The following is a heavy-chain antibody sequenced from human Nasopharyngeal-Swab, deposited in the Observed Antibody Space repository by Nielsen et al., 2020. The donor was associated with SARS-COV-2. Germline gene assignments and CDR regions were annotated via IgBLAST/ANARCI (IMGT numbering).Heavy chain of an antibody. V-gene: IGHV3-53*01. Sequence: GESLKISCAASAFTVSSNYMSWVRQAPGKGLEWVSVIYSGGSTYYADSVKGRFTISRDNSKNTLYLQMNSLRAEDTAVYYCARDMGGMEDYWGQGTLVTAPQ. J-gene: IGHJ4*02. CDR1: AFTVSSNY. CDR2: IYSGGST. CDR3: ARDMGGMEDY. D-gene: IGHD3-16*01.